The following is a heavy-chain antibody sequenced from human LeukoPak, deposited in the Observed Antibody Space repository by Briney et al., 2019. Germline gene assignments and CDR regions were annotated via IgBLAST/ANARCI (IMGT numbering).Heavy chain of an antibody. CDR3: AVDILTGPSY. CDR2: IYYSGST. D-gene: IGHD3-9*01. V-gene: IGHV4-59*01. CDR1: GGSISSYY. J-gene: IGHJ4*02. Sequence: PSETLSLTCTVSGGSISSYYWSWIRQPPGKGLEWIGSIYYSGSTYYNPSLKSRVTISVDTSKNQFSLRLNSVTAADTAVYYCAVDILTGPSYWGQGALVTVSS.